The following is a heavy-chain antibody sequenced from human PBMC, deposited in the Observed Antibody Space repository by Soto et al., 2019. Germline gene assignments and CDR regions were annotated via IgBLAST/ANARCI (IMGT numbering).Heavy chain of an antibody. CDR1: GGTFGNTA. V-gene: IGHV1-69*12. J-gene: IGHJ5*02. D-gene: IGHD3-3*01. Sequence: QVQLVQSGAEVKEPGSSVNVSCKTSGGTFGNTAVTWVRQVPGQGLEWIGGIVPLFGTANYAQKFRGRVMTPAGESTSTAYMDLSSLRSDDTAIYYCARDGDPGYSFWSGPLGGGRFDPWGQGTLVTVSS. CDR2: IVPLFGTA. CDR3: ARDGDPGYSFWSGPLGGGRFDP.